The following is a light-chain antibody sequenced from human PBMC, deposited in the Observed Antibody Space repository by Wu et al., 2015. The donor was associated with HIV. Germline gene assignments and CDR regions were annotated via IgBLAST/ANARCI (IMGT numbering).Light chain of an antibody. CDR1: QSITSNY. Sequence: EIVLTQSPGTLSLSPGERATLSCRASQSITSNYLAWYQQKPGQAPRLLIYGASSRATGIPDRFSGSGSGTDFTLTISRVEPEDFAVCYCQQYGTSPRTFGQGTKVEIK. CDR2: GAS. CDR3: QQYGTSPRT. V-gene: IGKV3-20*01. J-gene: IGKJ1*01.